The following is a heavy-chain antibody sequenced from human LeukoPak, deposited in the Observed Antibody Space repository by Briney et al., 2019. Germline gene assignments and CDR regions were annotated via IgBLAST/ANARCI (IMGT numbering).Heavy chain of an antibody. J-gene: IGHJ4*02. CDR1: GYSISSGYY. CDR2: IYHSGST. V-gene: IGHV4-38-2*02. Sequence: SETLSLTCTVSGYSISSGYYWGWIRQPPGKGLEWIGSIYHSGSTYYNPSLKSRVTISVDTSKNQFSLKLSSVTAADTAVYYCARVPNDFWSGYYIDYRGQGTLVTVSS. CDR3: ARVPNDFWSGYYIDY. D-gene: IGHD3-3*01.